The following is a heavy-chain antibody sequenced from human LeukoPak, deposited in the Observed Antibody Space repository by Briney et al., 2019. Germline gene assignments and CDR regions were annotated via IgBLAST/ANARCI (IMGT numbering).Heavy chain of an antibody. CDR2: IYYSGST. Sequence: SETLSLTCTVSGGSISSSSYYWGWIRQPPGKGLEWIGSIYYSGSTYYNPSLKSRVTISVDTSKNQFSLKLSSVTAADTAVYYCARENSSGYCLIPPHAFDIWGQGTMVTVSS. D-gene: IGHD3-22*01. J-gene: IGHJ3*02. CDR3: ARENSSGYCLIPPHAFDI. CDR1: GGSISSSSYY. V-gene: IGHV4-39*07.